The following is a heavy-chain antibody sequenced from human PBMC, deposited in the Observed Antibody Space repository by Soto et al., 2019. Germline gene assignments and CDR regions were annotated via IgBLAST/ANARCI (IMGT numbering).Heavy chain of an antibody. V-gene: IGHV3-33*01. CDR1: GFTFSSYG. CDR2: IWYDGSNK. CDR3: ARGYGLSSGWYVGLFDY. J-gene: IGHJ4*02. D-gene: IGHD6-19*01. Sequence: QVQLVESGGGVVQPGRSLRLSCATSGFTFSSYGMHWVRQAPGKGLEWVAVIWYDGSNKHYADSVKGRFTISRDNSKNPLYLQMNSLRAEDTAVYYCARGYGLSSGWYVGLFDYWGQGILVTVSS.